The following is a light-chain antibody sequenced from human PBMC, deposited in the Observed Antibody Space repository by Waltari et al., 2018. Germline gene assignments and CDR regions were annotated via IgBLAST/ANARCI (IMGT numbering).Light chain of an antibody. Sequence: DIQMTQSPSSLSASVGDRVTITCRASQRINNYVNWYHQTPCKAPNLLIYSASTLQVGVPSRFSGSGYGTDFTLTISSLQTEDFGTYYCQQTYSAFLSFGGGTRVEV. CDR1: QRINNY. CDR2: SAS. CDR3: QQTYSAFLS. V-gene: IGKV1-39*01. J-gene: IGKJ4*01.